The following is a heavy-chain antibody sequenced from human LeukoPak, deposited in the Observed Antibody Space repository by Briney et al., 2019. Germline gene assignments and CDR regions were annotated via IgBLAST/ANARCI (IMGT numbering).Heavy chain of an antibody. CDR1: GYTFTSYG. Sequence: GASVKVSCKASGYTFTSYGISWVRQAPGQGLEWVGWISAYNGNTNYAQKLQGRVTMTTDTSTSTAYMELRSLRSDDTAVYYCATYCSGGSCYGYWGQGTLVTVSS. D-gene: IGHD2-15*01. CDR3: ATYCSGGSCYGY. CDR2: ISAYNGNT. J-gene: IGHJ4*02. V-gene: IGHV1-18*04.